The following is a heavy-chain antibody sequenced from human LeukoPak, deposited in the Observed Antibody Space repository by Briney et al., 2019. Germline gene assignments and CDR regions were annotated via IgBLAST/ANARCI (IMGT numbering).Heavy chain of an antibody. CDR3: ASCSGGSCYSGGTDY. V-gene: IGHV7-4-1*02. J-gene: IGHJ4*02. CDR1: GYTFTSYA. CDR2: INTNTGNP. Sequence: EASVKVSCKASGYTFTSYAMNWVRQAPGQGLEWMGWINTNTGNPTYAQGFTGRFVFSLDTSVSTAYLQISSLKAEDTAVYYCASCSGGSCYSGGTDYWGQGTLVTVSS. D-gene: IGHD2-15*01.